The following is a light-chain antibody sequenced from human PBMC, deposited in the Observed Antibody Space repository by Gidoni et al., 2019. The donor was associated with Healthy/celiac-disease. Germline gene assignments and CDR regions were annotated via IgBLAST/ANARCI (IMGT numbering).Light chain of an antibody. CDR3: QQYYSTPRT. V-gene: IGKV4-1*01. CDR1: QSVLYSSNNKNY. J-gene: IGKJ1*01. CDR2: WAS. Sequence: IVMTQSQDSLAVSLGERPTINCKSSQSVLYSSNNKNYLAWYQQKPGQPPTLLIYWASTRDSGVPDRFSGSGSGTDFTLTISSLQAEDVAVYYCQQYYSTPRTFGQXTKVEIK.